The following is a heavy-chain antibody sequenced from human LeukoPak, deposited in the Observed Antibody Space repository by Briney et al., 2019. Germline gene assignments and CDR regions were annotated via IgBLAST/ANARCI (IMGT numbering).Heavy chain of an antibody. Sequence: PSGALSLPCPCSGGSLTNYYWTGIRQPPGGGLEVIGYIFYSGKTDYNPSLKSRVTISVHTSKNQFSLEMTSVSTADTAVYYCARHLGYYYDSSVRGWFDPWGQGTLVTVSS. D-gene: IGHD3-22*01. CDR1: GGSLTNYY. V-gene: IGHV4-59*01. CDR2: IFYSGKT. J-gene: IGHJ5*02. CDR3: ARHLGYYYDSSVRGWFDP.